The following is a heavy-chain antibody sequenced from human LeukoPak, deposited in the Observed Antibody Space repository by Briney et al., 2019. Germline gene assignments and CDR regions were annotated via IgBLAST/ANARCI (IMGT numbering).Heavy chain of an antibody. CDR1: GYTFTSYA. CDR3: ARGLDILTGRDWFDP. V-gene: IGHV1-3*01. CDR2: INAGNGNT. J-gene: IGHJ5*02. Sequence: ASVKVSCKASGYTFTSYAMHWVRQAPGQRLEWMGWINAGNGNTKYSQKFQGRVTITRDTSASTAYMELSSLRPEDTAVYYCARGLDILTGRDWFDPWGQGTLVTVSS. D-gene: IGHD3-9*01.